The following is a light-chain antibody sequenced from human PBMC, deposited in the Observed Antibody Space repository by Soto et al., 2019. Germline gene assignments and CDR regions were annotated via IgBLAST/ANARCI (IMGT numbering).Light chain of an antibody. Sequence: EIVMRHSPPPLSVSPWEMAALSSRASQSVGSKLAWYQQRPGQAPRLLIYDASNRATGIPARFSGSGSGTEFSLTISRLEPEDFAVYYCHQYGSSPRTFGQGAKV. CDR1: QSVGSK. CDR3: HQYGSSPRT. V-gene: IGKV3D-15*01. J-gene: IGKJ1*01. CDR2: DAS.